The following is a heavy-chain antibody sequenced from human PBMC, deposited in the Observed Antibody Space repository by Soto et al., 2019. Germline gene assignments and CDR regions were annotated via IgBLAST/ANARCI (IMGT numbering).Heavy chain of an antibody. D-gene: IGHD5-12*01. J-gene: IGHJ4*02. Sequence: QVQLQQWGAGLLKPSETLSLNCAVTGGFLSGYYWSWIRQPPGKGLEWIGEVKDGGHTNYSPSLRGRVTISSDTSNSQCSLRLNSVTAADTGVYYCARGQEGVVATHWDQGSLVTVSS. CDR2: VKDGGHT. CDR1: GGFLSGYY. CDR3: ARGQEGVVATH. V-gene: IGHV4-34*01.